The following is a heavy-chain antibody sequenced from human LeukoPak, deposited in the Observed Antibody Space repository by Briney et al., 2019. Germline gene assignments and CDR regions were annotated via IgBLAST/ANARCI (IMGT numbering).Heavy chain of an antibody. CDR3: ARDRTTFRYFDY. CDR1: GFTFSSYS. J-gene: IGHJ4*02. CDR2: ISSSSRYI. V-gene: IGHV3-21*01. D-gene: IGHD1-1*01. Sequence: GGSLRLSCAASGFTFSSYSMNWVRQAPGKGLEWVSSISSSSRYIYYADSVKGRFTISRDNAKNSLYLQMNSLRAEDTAVYYCARDRTTFRYFDYWGQGTLVTVSS.